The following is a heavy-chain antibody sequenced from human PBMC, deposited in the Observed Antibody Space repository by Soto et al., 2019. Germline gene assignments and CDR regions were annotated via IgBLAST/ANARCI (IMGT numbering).Heavy chain of an antibody. Sequence: PGGSLRLSCAASGSTFSAFAMNWVRQAPGKGLEWVSAITGSGGSTYYVDSVKGRFTISRDNSKNTLHLQMNSLRAEDSVVYYCAKLSGYDYYYYIDVWGKGTTVTVSS. CDR2: ITGSGGST. J-gene: IGHJ6*03. CDR3: AKLSGYDYYYYIDV. V-gene: IGHV3-23*01. D-gene: IGHD1-26*01. CDR1: GSTFSAFA.